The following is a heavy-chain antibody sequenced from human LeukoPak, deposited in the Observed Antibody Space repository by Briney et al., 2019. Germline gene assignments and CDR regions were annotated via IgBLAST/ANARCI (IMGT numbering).Heavy chain of an antibody. D-gene: IGHD3-10*01. CDR2: IYHSGIT. CDR3: ARHFRQDLWFGELMYYYYYMDV. V-gene: IGHV4-38-2*02. Sequence: SETLSLTCTVSGYSIRSGFYWGWIRQSPGKGLEWIGNIYHSGITYYTPSLKSRVTISVDTSKNQFSLKLSSVTAADTAVYYCARHFRQDLWFGELMYYYYYMDVWGKGTTVTISS. J-gene: IGHJ6*03. CDR1: GYSIRSGFY.